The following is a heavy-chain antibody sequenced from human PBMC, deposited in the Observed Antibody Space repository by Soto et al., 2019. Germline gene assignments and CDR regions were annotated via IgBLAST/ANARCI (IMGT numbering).Heavy chain of an antibody. CDR3: ARDGSSYVGGGFDP. J-gene: IGHJ5*02. V-gene: IGHV3-33*01. D-gene: IGHD6-13*01. Sequence: GGSLRLSCAASGFTFSSYGMHWVRQAPGKGLEWVAVIWYDGSNKYYADSVKGRFTISRDNSKNTLYLQMNSLRAEDTAVYYCARDGSSYVGGGFDPWGQGTLVTVSS. CDR2: IWYDGSNK. CDR1: GFTFSSYG.